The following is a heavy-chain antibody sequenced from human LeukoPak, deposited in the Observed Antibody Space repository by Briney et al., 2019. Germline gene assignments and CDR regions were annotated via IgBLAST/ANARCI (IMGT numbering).Heavy chain of an antibody. CDR2: INPNSGGT. V-gene: IGHV1-2*02. Sequence: ASVKVSCKASGYTFTGYYMHWVRQAPGQGLEWMGWINPNSGGTNYAQKFQGRVTMTRDTSISTAYMELSRLRSDDTAVYYCARVTAADPMGAIYYYMDVWGKGTTVTVSS. CDR3: ARVTAADPMGAIYYYMDV. D-gene: IGHD6-13*01. CDR1: GYTFTGYY. J-gene: IGHJ6*03.